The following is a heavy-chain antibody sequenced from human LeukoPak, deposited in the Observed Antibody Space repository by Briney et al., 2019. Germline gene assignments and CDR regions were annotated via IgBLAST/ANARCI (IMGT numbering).Heavy chain of an antibody. D-gene: IGHD6-6*01. CDR3: AREGSARNYDY. J-gene: IGHJ4*02. Sequence: ASVKVSCKASGYTFTSYGISWVRQAPGQGLEWMGWISASNGNTNYAQKLQGRVTMTTDTSTSTAYMELSSLRSEDTAVYYCAREGSARNYDYWGQGTLVTVSS. V-gene: IGHV1-18*01. CDR2: ISASNGNT. CDR1: GYTFTSYG.